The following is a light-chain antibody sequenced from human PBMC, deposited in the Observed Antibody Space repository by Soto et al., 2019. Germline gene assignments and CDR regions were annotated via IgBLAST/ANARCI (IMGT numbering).Light chain of an antibody. J-gene: IGLJ3*02. CDR2: YDD. CDR1: TSNIGNNA. Sequence: QSVLTQSPSVSGAPRQRVTITCSGSTSNIGNNAVSWYQQLPGEAPKLLLYYDDLLSSGVSDRFSASKSGTSASLAISGLQSEDEADYYCATWDDTLNGLVFGEGTKVTVL. V-gene: IGLV1-36*01. CDR3: ATWDDTLNGLV.